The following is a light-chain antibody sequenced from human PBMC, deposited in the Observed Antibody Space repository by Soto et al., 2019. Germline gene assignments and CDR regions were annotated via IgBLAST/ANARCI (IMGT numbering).Light chain of an antibody. J-gene: IGLJ2*01. CDR1: SSDVGGYND. CDR3: TSYASSHKLNVV. Sequence: QSALTQPPSASGSPGQSVTISCTGTSSDVGGYNDVSWYQQHPGKAPKLMIYEVSKRPSGVPDRFSGSKSGKTASLTVSELQAEDEADYYCTSYASSHKLNVVFGGGTTLNVL. V-gene: IGLV2-8*01. CDR2: EVS.